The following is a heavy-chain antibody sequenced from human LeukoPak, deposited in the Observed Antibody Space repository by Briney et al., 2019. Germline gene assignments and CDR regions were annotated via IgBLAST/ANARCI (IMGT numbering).Heavy chain of an antibody. CDR1: GGTFGSYA. CDR2: IIPIFGTA. Sequence: GASVKVSCKTSGGTFGSYAISWVRQAPGQGLEWMGGIIPIFGTANYAQKFQGRVTITADKSTSTAYMELSSLRSEDTAVYYCARAATVTPLYSTYYYYGMDVWGKGTTVTVSS. D-gene: IGHD4-17*01. J-gene: IGHJ6*04. V-gene: IGHV1-69*06. CDR3: ARAATVTPLYSTYYYYGMDV.